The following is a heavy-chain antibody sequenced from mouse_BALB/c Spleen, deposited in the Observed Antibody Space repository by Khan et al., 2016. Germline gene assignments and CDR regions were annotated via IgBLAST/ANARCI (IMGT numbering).Heavy chain of an antibody. Sequence: QVQLQQSGPELVKPGASVRISCKASGYTFTSYYIHWVNQRPGQGLEWIGWIYPGNVNTKYNEKFKGKATLTADKSSSTAFMQLSSLTSADSAVYFCARSALRGAMDYWGQGTSVTVSS. CDR3: ARSALRGAMDY. J-gene: IGHJ4*01. CDR2: IYPGNVNT. D-gene: IGHD1-1*01. V-gene: IGHV1S56*01. CDR1: GYTFTSYY.